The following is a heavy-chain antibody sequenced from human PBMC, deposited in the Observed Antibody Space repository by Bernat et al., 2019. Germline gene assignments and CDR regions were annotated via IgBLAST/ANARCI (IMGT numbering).Heavy chain of an antibody. CDR2: IYYSGNT. CDR3: AGGTDTAKVGY. J-gene: IGHJ4*02. V-gene: IGHV4-31*03. Sequence: HVQLQESGPGLVKPSQTLSLICTVSSGSISSGDYYWNWIRQHPEKGLEWIGYIYYSGNTKYNPSLMSRPTISLDTSKNQFSLRLTSVTAADTAVYYCAGGTDTAKVGYWGQGTLVTVYS. D-gene: IGHD5-18*01. CDR1: SGSISSGDYY.